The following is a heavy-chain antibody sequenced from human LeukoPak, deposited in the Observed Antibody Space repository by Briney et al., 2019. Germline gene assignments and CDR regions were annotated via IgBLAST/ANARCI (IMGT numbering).Heavy chain of an antibody. CDR1: GFTFRSYE. CDR3: TVVNYGSGSYPLGY. CDR2: IKNKPDGGTT. D-gene: IGHD3-10*01. Sequence: GGSLRLSCAASGFTFRSYEMSWVRQAPGKGLEWVGRIKNKPDGGTTDYAAPVQGRFTISRDDSKNTLSLQMNSLKAEDTAMYYCTVVNYGSGSYPLGYWGQGTLVTVSS. V-gene: IGHV3-15*01. J-gene: IGHJ4*02.